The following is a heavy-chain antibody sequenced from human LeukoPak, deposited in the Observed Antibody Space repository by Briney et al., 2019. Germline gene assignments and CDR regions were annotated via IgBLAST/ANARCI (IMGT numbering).Heavy chain of an antibody. CDR3: ARGSNSDFWSGYYVGY. J-gene: IGHJ4*02. Sequence: GGSLRLSCAASGFTFSSYSMNWVRQAPGKGLEGVSSISSSSSYIYYADSVKGRFAISRDNAKNSLYLQMNSLRAEDTAVYYCARGSNSDFWSGYYVGYWGQGTLVTVSS. D-gene: IGHD3-3*01. CDR2: ISSSSSYI. CDR1: GFTFSSYS. V-gene: IGHV3-21*01.